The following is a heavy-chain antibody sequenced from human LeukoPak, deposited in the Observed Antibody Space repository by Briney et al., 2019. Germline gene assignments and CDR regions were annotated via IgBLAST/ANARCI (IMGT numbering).Heavy chain of an antibody. V-gene: IGHV3-30*03. CDR3: ARDPPRYSFVRGASLVGAGSSSDY. Sequence: PGRSLRLSCAASGFTFSSYGMHWVRQAPGKGLEWVAVISYDGSNKYYADSVKGRFTISRDNSKNTLYLQMNSLRSEDTAVYYCARDPPRYSFVRGASLVGAGSSSDYWGQGTLVTVSS. CDR2: ISYDGSNK. CDR1: GFTFSSYG. J-gene: IGHJ4*02. D-gene: IGHD1-26*01.